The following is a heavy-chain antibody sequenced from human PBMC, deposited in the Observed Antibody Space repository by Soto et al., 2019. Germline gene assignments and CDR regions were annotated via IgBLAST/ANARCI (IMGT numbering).Heavy chain of an antibody. D-gene: IGHD6-13*01. CDR2: SSTYNGTT. J-gene: IGHJ6*02. CDR1: GYSFTGNG. V-gene: IGHV1-18*01. CDR3: ARGHGAAAGTTVFYARYV. Sequence: GASVKISSKAPGYSFTGNGNSWLRQAPRQGLEWMGWSSTYNGTTNCAHKLQGRVTMSTDTSTSTAYMERRSLRSYDTSVKYCARGHGAAAGTTVFYARYVWG.